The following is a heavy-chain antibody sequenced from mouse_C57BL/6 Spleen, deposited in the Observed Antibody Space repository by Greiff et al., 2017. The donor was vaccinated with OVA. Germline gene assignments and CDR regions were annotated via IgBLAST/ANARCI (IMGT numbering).Heavy chain of an antibody. J-gene: IGHJ2*01. Sequence: VQLQQPGAELVRPGSSVKLSCKASGYSFTSYGMDWVKQRPGQGLEWIGNICPADSEAHYNQKLSDKATFTVDKSSSTAYMQISSLTSEDSAVYYGAKRTGPFDYWGQGTPLTVSS. CDR2: ICPADSEA. CDR3: AKRTGPFDY. V-gene: IGHV1-61*01. CDR1: GYSFTSYG. D-gene: IGHD4-1*01.